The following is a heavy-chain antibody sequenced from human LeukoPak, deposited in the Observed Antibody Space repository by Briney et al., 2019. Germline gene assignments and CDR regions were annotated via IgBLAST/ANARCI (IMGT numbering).Heavy chain of an antibody. D-gene: IGHD3-10*02. V-gene: IGHV1-3*01. CDR1: GYTFTSYA. CDR3: ARVSSSNMFGKLLSHFDY. J-gene: IGHJ4*02. Sequence: GASVKVSCKASGYTFTSYAMHWVRQAPGQRLEWMGWINAGNGNTKYSQKFQGRVTITRDTSASTAYMELSSLRSEDTAVYYCARVSSSNMFGKLLSHFDYWGQGTLVTVSS. CDR2: INAGNGNT.